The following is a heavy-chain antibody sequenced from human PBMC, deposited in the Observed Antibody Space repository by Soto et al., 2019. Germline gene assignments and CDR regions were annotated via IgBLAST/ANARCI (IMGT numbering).Heavy chain of an antibody. CDR3: ARSYYDFWSGYYTDNYAMDV. Sequence: GGSLRLSCAASGFSFSSYGMHWVRQAPGKGLEWVAVIWNDGSNKYYADSVKGRFTISRDNSKNTLYLQMNSLRAEDTAVYYCARSYYDFWSGYYTDNYAMDVWGQGTTVTVSS. D-gene: IGHD3-3*01. CDR2: IWNDGSNK. V-gene: IGHV3-33*01. CDR1: GFSFSSYG. J-gene: IGHJ6*02.